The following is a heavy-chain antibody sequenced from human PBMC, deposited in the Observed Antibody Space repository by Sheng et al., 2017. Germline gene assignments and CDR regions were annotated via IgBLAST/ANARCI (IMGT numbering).Heavy chain of an antibody. CDR1: GFTFANNV. CDR3: VKEGYYYMDV. V-gene: IGHV3-23*04. CDR2: XSSDGERT. Sequence: EVHLVESGGGLVQPGGSLRLSCAASGFTFANNVLSWVRQAPGKGLEWVSKXSSDGERTFYSDSVKDRLTISRDNSKDTLYLQMNSLRVEDTAIYFCVKEGYYYMDVWGQGTTGYRL. J-gene: IGHJ6*03.